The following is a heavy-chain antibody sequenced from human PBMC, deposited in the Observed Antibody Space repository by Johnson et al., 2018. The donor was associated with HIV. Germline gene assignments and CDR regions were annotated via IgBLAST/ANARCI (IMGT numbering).Heavy chain of an antibody. CDR1: GFTFSSYA. CDR2: LSYDGSNK. V-gene: IGHV3-30*14. Sequence: QVQLVESGGDVVQPGRSLRLSCTASGFTFSSYALHWVRQAPGKGLEWVAVLSYDGSNKFYADSVKGRFTISRDNSKNTLYLQMNSLRAEDTAVYYCARDVAATMIVVGGAYDAFDIWGQGTMVTVSS. D-gene: IGHD3-22*01. CDR3: ARDVAATMIVVGGAYDAFDI. J-gene: IGHJ3*02.